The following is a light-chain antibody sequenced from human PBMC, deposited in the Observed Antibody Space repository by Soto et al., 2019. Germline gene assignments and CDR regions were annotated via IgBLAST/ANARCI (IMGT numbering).Light chain of an antibody. V-gene: IGLV2-14*01. Sequence: QSVLTQPASVSGSPGQSITLSCTGTTSDVGGYHFVSWYQQHPGKAPKLMIYEVTNRPSGVSDRFSGSKSGNTASLTISGLQAEDEADYYCYSYTTTSTYVFGSGTKDTVL. CDR3: YSYTTTSTYV. CDR1: TSDVGGYHF. J-gene: IGLJ1*01. CDR2: EVT.